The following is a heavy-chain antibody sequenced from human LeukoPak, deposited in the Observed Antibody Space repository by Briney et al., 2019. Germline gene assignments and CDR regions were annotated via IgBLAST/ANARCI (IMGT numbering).Heavy chain of an antibody. CDR1: GTSISSGSYC. V-gene: IGHV4-39*01. CDR3: ARSVYIVVEYDFDC. Sequence: SETQSLTCTVSGTSISSGSYCWGWIRQPPGKGLEWIGTICYSGSTFYNPSLKSRVTISVDTSKNQFSLRLSSVTAADTAGYYCARSVYIVVEYDFDCWGQGALVTVSS. J-gene: IGHJ4*02. D-gene: IGHD2-15*01. CDR2: ICYSGST.